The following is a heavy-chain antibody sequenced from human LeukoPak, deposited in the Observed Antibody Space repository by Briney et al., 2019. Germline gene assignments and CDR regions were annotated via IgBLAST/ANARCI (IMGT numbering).Heavy chain of an antibody. CDR1: GFTFSSYA. CDR2: ISGSGGST. J-gene: IGHJ4*02. V-gene: IGHV3-23*01. D-gene: IGHD6-6*01. CDR3: AETGAVRPNTYYFDY. Sequence: PGGSLRLSCAASGFTFSSYAMSWVRQAPGKGLEWVSGISGSGGSTYYADSVKGRFTISRDNSKNTLHLQMNSLRADDTAVYYCAETGAVRPNTYYFDYWGQGTLVTVSS.